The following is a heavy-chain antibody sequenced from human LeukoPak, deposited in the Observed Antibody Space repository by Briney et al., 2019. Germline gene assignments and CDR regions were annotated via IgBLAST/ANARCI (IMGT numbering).Heavy chain of an antibody. V-gene: IGHV3-23*01. CDR3: ARVPWGYCSSGCLYYFDN. J-gene: IGHJ4*02. CDR1: GFTFSSYA. D-gene: IGHD2-2*01. CDR2: ISGSGGST. Sequence: GGSLRLSCAASGFTFSSYAMSWVRQAPGKGPEWVSGISGSGGSTFYADSAKGRFTISRDNSKNTLYLQMNSLRAEDTAVYYCARVPWGYCSSGCLYYFDNWGQGTLVTVSS.